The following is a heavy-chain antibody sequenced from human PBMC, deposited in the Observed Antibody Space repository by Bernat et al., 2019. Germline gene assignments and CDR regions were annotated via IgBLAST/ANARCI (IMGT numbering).Heavy chain of an antibody. CDR3: ARGRGTGDFDY. D-gene: IGHD3-10*01. CDR1: GYTFTTYY. J-gene: IGHJ4*02. V-gene: IGHV1-46*01. CDR2: INPSGGTT. Sequence: QVQLVQSGAEVKKPGASVKVSCKASGYTFTTYYMHWVRQPPGQGLEWMGIINPSGGTTNYAQKFQGRVTMTRDTSTSTVYMELSSLRSEDTAVYYCARGRGTGDFDYWGQGTLVTVSS.